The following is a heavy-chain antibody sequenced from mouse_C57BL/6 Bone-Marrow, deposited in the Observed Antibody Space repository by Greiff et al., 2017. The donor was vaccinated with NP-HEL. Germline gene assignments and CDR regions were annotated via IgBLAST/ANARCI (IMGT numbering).Heavy chain of an antibody. V-gene: IGHV1-7*01. CDR2: INPSSGYT. CDR3: AIIGLPGKFDY. CDR1: GYTFTSYW. Sequence: QVQLQQSGAELAKPGASVKLSCKASGYTFTSYWMHWVKQRPGQGLEWIGYINPSSGYTKYNQKFKDKATLTADKSSGTAYMQLSSLTYEDSAVYYCAIIGLPGKFDYWGQGTTLTVSS. J-gene: IGHJ2*01. D-gene: IGHD2-4*01.